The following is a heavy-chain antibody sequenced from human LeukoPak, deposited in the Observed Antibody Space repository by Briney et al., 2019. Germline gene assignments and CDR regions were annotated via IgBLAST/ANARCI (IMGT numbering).Heavy chain of an antibody. CDR2: IYHSGST. J-gene: IGHJ4*02. CDR3: ARGEFDGGVYFDY. V-gene: IGHV4-4*02. CDR1: GGSISSSNW. D-gene: IGHD3-16*01. Sequence: SETLSLTCAVSGGSISSSNWWSWVRQPPGKGLGWIGEIYHSGSTNYNPSLKSRVTISVDKSKNQFSLKLSSVTAADTAVYYCARGEFDGGVYFDYWGQGTLVTVSS.